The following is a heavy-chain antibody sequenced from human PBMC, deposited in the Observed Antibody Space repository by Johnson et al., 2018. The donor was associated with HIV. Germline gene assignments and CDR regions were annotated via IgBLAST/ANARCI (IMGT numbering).Heavy chain of an antibody. CDR3: AGRSRAGYEDAFEI. CDR2: ISSSGSTI. D-gene: IGHD6-19*01. Sequence: QVQLVESGGGLIQPGGSLRLSCAASGFTVSINYMSWVRQAPGKGLEWVSYISSSGSTIYYADSVRGRFTISRDNAKNSLYLQMNSLRVEDRAIYYCAGRSRAGYEDAFEIGGHGTMVTDSS. CDR1: GFTVSINY. V-gene: IGHV3-11*04. J-gene: IGHJ3*02.